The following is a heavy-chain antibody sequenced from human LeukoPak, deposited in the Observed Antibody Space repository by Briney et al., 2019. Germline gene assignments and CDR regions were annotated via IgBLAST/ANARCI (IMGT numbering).Heavy chain of an antibody. CDR2: IDGSGGST. D-gene: IGHD6-19*01. CDR3: AKDAGVAGRIRAFDY. J-gene: IGHJ4*02. Sequence: GGSLRLSCEASGFAFTTYAMTWVRQAPGKGLEWVSLIDGSGGSTNYANSVKGRFTISRDNSTNTLYLHMHSLRAEDTAVYYCAKDAGVAGRIRAFDYCGQGTLVTVSS. V-gene: IGHV3-23*01. CDR1: GFAFTTYA.